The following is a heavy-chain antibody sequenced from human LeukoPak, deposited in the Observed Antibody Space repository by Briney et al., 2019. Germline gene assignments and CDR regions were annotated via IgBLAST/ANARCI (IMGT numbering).Heavy chain of an antibody. CDR1: GFTFSSYS. CDR3: ARGDIAAAGYFDY. CDR2: IYSGGST. Sequence: PGGSLRLSCAASGFTFSSYSMNWVRQAPGKGLEWVSIIYSGGSTYYADSVKGRFTISRDNSKNTLYLQMNSLRAEDTAVYYCARGDIAAAGYFDYWGXXXXXTVXS. D-gene: IGHD6-13*01. V-gene: IGHV3-66*01. J-gene: IGHJ4*01.